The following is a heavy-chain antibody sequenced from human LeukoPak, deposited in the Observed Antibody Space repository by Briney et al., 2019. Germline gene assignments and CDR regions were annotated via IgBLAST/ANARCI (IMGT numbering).Heavy chain of an antibody. CDR1: GGSFSGYY. D-gene: IGHD2-8*01. V-gene: IGHV4-34*01. CDR2: INHSGST. Sequence: SETLSLTCAVYGGSFSGYYWSWIRQPPGKGLEWIGEINHSGSTNYNPSLKSRVTISVDRSKNQFSLKLSSVTAVDTAVYYCARQWGRLGFDYWGQGTLVTVSS. J-gene: IGHJ4*02. CDR3: ARQWGRLGFDY.